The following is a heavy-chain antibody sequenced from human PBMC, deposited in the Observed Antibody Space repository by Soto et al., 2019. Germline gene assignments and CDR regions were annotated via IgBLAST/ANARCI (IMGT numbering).Heavy chain of an antibody. CDR2: IYSGGST. CDR3: ARDSFGAKYFDD. Sequence: PGGSLRLSCAASGFTVSSNYMNWVRQAPGKGLEWVSGIYSGGSTYYADSVKGRFTISRDNSKNTVFLRMNSLRVEDTAVYYCARDSFGAKYFDDWGLGTVVTVSS. J-gene: IGHJ4*02. CDR1: GFTVSSNY. V-gene: IGHV3-66*01. D-gene: IGHD3-10*01.